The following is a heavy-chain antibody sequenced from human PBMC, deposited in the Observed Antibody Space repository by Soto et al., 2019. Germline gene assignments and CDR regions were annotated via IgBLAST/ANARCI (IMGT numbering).Heavy chain of an antibody. J-gene: IGHJ4*02. V-gene: IGHV1-69*12. CDR2: IVPIVDTS. CDR1: GGTFSSDA. Sequence: QVQLVQSGAEVRQPASSVKVSCKTSGGTFSSDAISWVRQAPGRGLEWMGGIVPIVDTSTYAQKFQGRVTITADESTSTVYMELSSLRSDDTAVYYCVRVVAIPGYPDNWGQGTLVTVSS. CDR3: VRVVAIPGYPDN. D-gene: IGHD5-12*01.